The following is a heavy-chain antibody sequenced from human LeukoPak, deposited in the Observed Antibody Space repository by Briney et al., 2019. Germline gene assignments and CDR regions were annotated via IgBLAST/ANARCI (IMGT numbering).Heavy chain of an antibody. J-gene: IGHJ4*02. D-gene: IGHD3-22*01. CDR1: GYTLTELS. V-gene: IGHV1-24*01. Sequence: ASVKVSCKVSGYTLTELSMHWVRQAPGKGLEWMGGFDPEDGETIYAQKFQGRVTMTEDTSTDTAYMELSSLRSEDTAVYYCARDLSQEDYYDSSGFVDYWGQGTLVTVSS. CDR2: FDPEDGET. CDR3: ARDLSQEDYYDSSGFVDY.